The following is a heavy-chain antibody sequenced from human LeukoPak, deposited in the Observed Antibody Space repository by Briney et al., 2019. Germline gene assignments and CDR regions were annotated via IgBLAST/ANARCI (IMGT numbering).Heavy chain of an antibody. CDR1: GYSIRNGYY. J-gene: IGHJ4*02. D-gene: IGHD3-16*01. Sequence: SETLSLTXAVSGYSIRNGYYWVWIRHPPGKGLEWIGSLYHSDSTYYNPSLKSRVTMSVDTSKNQFSLKLSFVTAADTAVYYCAREGPAGGSYGGYWGQGTLVTVSS. CDR2: LYHSDST. CDR3: AREGPAGGSYGGY. V-gene: IGHV4-38-2*02.